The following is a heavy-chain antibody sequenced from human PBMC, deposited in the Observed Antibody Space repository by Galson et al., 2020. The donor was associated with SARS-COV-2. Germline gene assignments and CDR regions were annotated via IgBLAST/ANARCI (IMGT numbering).Heavy chain of an antibody. CDR2: ISYSGST. CDR1: GGSISSGGYY. J-gene: IGHJ5*02. V-gene: IGHV4-31*03. D-gene: IGHD3-10*01. Sequence: SETLSLTCTVSGGSISSGGYYWRWIRQHPGQGLEWIGYISYSGSTYYNPSLKSRVTISVDTSKNQFSLKLSSVTAADTAVYYCARYCTWGFGELFNWFDPWGQGTLVTVSS. CDR3: ARYCTWGFGELFNWFDP.